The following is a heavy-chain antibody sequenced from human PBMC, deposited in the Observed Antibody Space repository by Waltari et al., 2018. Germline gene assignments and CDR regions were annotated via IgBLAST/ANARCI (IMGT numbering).Heavy chain of an antibody. CDR3: ASCPFYGDYDYALSFDL. D-gene: IGHD4-17*01. CDR2: IIPIFGTA. CDR1: GGTFSSYA. J-gene: IGHJ2*01. Sequence: QVQLVQSGAEVKKPGSSVKVSCKASGGTFSSYAISWVRQAPGQGLEWMGGIIPIFGTANYAQKFQGRVTITADESTSTAYMELSSLRSEDTAVYYCASCPFYGDYDYALSFDLWGRGTLVTVSS. V-gene: IGHV1-69*13.